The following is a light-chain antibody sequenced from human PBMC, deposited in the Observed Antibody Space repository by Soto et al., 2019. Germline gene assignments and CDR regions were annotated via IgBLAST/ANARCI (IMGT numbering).Light chain of an antibody. CDR3: QAWDSSNVV. Sequence: SYELTQPPSVSVSPGQTASITCSGDKLGDKYACWYQQKSGQSPVLVIYQDSKRPSGIPERFSGSNSGNTATLTISGTQAMDEADYYCQAWDSSNVVFGGGTKLTVL. J-gene: IGLJ2*01. V-gene: IGLV3-1*01. CDR1: KLGDKY. CDR2: QDS.